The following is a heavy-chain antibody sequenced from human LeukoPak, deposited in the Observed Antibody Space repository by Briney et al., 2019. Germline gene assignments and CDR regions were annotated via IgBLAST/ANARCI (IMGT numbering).Heavy chain of an antibody. CDR1: GYSLSSYW. V-gene: IGHV5-51*01. Sequence: GESLKIFCKGAGYSLSSYWIGWLRQMPGKGLEWMGIIYPGDSDIRYSPSFQGQVTISADKSISTAYLQWSSLKASDTAMFYCATSRGYRYATYFVYRGQRTPVSVSS. CDR3: ATSRGYRYATYFVY. D-gene: IGHD5-18*01. CDR2: IYPGDSDI. J-gene: IGHJ4*02.